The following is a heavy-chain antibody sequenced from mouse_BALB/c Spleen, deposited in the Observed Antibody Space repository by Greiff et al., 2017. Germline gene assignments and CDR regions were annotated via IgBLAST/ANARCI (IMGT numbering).Heavy chain of an antibody. CDR1: GYTFTDYA. J-gene: IGHJ1*01. D-gene: IGHD1-1*01. Sequence: QVQLQQSGPELVRPGVSVKISCKGSGYTFTDYAMHWVKQSHAKSLEWIGVISTYYGNTNYNQKFKGKATMTVDKSSSTAYMELARLTSEDSAIYYCAREKVYYCGSSDWYFDVWGAGTTVTVSS. V-gene: IGHV1-67*01. CDR2: ISTYYGNT. CDR3: AREKVYYCGSSDWYFDV.